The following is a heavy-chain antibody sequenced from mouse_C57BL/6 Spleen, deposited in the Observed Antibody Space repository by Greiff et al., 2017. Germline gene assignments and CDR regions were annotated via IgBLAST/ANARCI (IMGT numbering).Heavy chain of an antibody. CDR2: IDPETGGT. Sequence: QVQLQQSGAELVRPGASVTLSCKASGYTFTDYEMHWVKQTPVHGLEWIGAIDPETGGTAYNQKFKGKAILTADKSTSAAYMEVRSLTSEDSAVYYCTRSGGNSYWYFDVWGTGTTVTVSA. CDR1: GYTFTDYE. D-gene: IGHD2-1*01. J-gene: IGHJ1*03. CDR3: TRSGGNSYWYFDV. V-gene: IGHV1-15*01.